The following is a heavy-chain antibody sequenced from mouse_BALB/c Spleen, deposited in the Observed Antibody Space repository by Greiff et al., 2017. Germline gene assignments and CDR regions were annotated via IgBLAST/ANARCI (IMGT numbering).Heavy chain of an antibody. D-gene: IGHD1-1*02. CDR3: ARGLWSAMDY. Sequence: EVKLMESGGGLVRPGGSLKLSCAASGFTFSSYAMSWVRQSPEKRLEWVAEISSGGSYTYYPDTVTGRFTISRDNAENTLYVELSSLRSEDTAMYYCARGLWSAMDYWGQGTSVTVSS. CDR1: GFTFSSYA. V-gene: IGHV5-9-4*01. J-gene: IGHJ4*01. CDR2: ISSGGSYT.